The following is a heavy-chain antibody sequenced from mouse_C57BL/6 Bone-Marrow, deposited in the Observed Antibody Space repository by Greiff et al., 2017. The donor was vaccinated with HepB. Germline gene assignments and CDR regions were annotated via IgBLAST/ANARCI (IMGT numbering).Heavy chain of an antibody. CDR2: ISYDGSN. V-gene: IGHV3-6*01. CDR3: ARERNYYGSSSFDY. D-gene: IGHD1-1*01. Sequence: DVKLQESGPGLVKPSQSLSLTCSVTGYSITSGYYWNWIRQFPGNKLEWMGYISYDGSNNYNPSLKNRISITRDTSKNQFFLKLNSVTTEDTATYYCARERNYYGSSSFDYWGQGTTLTVSS. CDR1: GYSITSGYY. J-gene: IGHJ2*01.